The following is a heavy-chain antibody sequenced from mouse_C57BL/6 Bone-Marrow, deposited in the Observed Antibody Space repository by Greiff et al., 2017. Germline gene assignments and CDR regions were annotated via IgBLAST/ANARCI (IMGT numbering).Heavy chain of an antibody. CDR2: IWSGGST. V-gene: IGHV2-2*01. J-gene: IGHJ4*01. CDR3: AKLPLYAMDY. CDR1: GFSLTSYG. D-gene: IGHD1-1*01. Sequence: QVQLKESGPGLVQPSQSLSITCTVSGFSLTSYGVHWVRQSPGKGLEWLGVIWSGGSTDYNAAFISRLSISKDNSKIQVFFKMNSLQADDTAIYXCAKLPLYAMDYWGQGTSVTVSS.